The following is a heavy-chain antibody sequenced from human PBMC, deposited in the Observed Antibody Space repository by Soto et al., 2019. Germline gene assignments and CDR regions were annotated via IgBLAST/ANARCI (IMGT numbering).Heavy chain of an antibody. D-gene: IGHD3-16*01. CDR2: VYDSGNT. CDR3: ARVYVFLGLAFSFDY. J-gene: IGHJ4*02. V-gene: IGHV4-4*02. CDR1: GGSFSTTHR. Sequence: QVQLQESGPEVVKPSGTLSLSCAVSGGSFSTTHRWTWVRQAPGKGLEWIGEVYDSGNTNYSPSLKSRVTISQDKSKTEFYLKLTSVTAADTAVYYCARVYVFLGLAFSFDYWGQGALVTVSA.